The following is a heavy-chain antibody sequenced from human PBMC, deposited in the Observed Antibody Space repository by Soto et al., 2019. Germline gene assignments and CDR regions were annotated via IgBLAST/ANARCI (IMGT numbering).Heavy chain of an antibody. D-gene: IGHD6-19*01. CDR1: GFTFSSYA. J-gene: IGHJ4*02. Sequence: GGSLRLSCAASGFTFSSYAMSWVRQSPGKGLEWVSAISGSGGSTYYADSVKGRFTISRDNSKNTLYLQMNSLRAEDTAVYYCAKDPDPQWLTPFDYWGQGTLVTVSS. V-gene: IGHV3-23*01. CDR2: ISGSGGST. CDR3: AKDPDPQWLTPFDY.